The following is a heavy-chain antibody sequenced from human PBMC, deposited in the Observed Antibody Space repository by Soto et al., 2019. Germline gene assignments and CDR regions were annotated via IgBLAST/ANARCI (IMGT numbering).Heavy chain of an antibody. CDR3: ARGEAAAGSNGRWFDP. CDR2: INHSGST. V-gene: IGHV4-34*01. CDR1: GGSFSGYY. J-gene: IGHJ5*02. Sequence: PSETLSLTCAVYGGSFSGYYWSWIRQPPGKGLEWIGEINHSGSTNYNPSLKSRVTISVDTSKNQFSLKLSSVTAADTAVYYCARGEAAAGSNGRWFDPWGQGTLVTVSS. D-gene: IGHD6-13*01.